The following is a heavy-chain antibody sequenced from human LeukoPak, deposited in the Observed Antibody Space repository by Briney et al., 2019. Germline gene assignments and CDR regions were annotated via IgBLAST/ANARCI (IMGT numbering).Heavy chain of an antibody. CDR3: AKMGSGTLDY. CDR2: ISGNGGST. J-gene: IGHJ4*01. D-gene: IGHD3-10*01. CDR1: GFTFSSDA. V-gene: IGHV3-23*01. Sequence: QTGGSLRLSCAASGFTFSSDAMSWVRQAPGKGLEWVSAISGNGGSTYYADSVKGRFTISRDNSKDTLFLQMNSLRAEDTAVYYCAKMGSGTLDYWGHGTLVTVSS.